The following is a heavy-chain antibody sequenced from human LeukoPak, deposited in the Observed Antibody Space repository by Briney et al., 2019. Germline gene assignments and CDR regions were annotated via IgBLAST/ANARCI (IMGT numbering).Heavy chain of an antibody. Sequence: ASVKVSCKASGHTFTSYDINWVRQATGQGLEWMGWMNPNSGNTAYAQKFQGRVTLTEDTSTDTAYMELSSLRSEDTAVYYCATVSWWGQGTLVTVSS. CDR2: MNPNSGNT. J-gene: IGHJ4*02. CDR3: ATVSW. CDR1: GHTFTSYD. V-gene: IGHV1-8*02.